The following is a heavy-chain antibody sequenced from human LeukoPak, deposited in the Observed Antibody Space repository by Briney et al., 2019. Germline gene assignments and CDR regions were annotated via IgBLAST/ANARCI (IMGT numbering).Heavy chain of an antibody. V-gene: IGHV3-74*01. CDR1: GFTFSSYW. J-gene: IGHJ6*04. D-gene: IGHD3-10*02. Sequence: QPGGSLRLSCAASGFTFSSYWMHWVRHAPGKGLVWVSRINSDGSSTSYADSVKGRFTISRDNAKNSLYLQMNSLRAEDTAVYYCAELGITMIGGVWGKGTTVTISS. CDR3: AELGITMIGGV. CDR2: INSDGSST.